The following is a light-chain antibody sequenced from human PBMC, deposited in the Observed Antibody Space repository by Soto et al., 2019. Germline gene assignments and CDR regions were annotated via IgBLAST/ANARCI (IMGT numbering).Light chain of an antibody. Sequence: EIVMTQSPATLSVSPGERATLSCRASQSVSSDLAWYQQKPGQAPRLLVYGSSTRATGMAARFSGSASGTEFPLTISSLQSDDFAVYCCQQYNQWPRTFGQGTKLEIK. CDR3: QQYNQWPRT. CDR2: GSS. CDR1: QSVSSD. J-gene: IGKJ2*02. V-gene: IGKV3-15*01.